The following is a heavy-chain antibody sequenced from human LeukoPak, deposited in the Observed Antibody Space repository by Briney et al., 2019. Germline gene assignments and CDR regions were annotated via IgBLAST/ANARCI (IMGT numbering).Heavy chain of an antibody. Sequence: GASVKVSCKASGGTFSSYAISWVRQAPGQGLEWMGWISAYNGNTNYAQKLQGRVTMTTDTSTSTAYMELRSLRSDDTAVYYCASWAGTTYGWFDPWGQGTLVTVSS. CDR1: GGTFSSYA. D-gene: IGHD1-1*01. CDR2: ISAYNGNT. V-gene: IGHV1-18*01. CDR3: ASWAGTTYGWFDP. J-gene: IGHJ5*02.